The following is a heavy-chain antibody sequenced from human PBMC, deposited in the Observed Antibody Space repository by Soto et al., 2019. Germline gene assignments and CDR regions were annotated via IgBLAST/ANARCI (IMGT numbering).Heavy chain of an antibody. J-gene: IGHJ6*02. V-gene: IGHV3-23*01. D-gene: IGHD3-3*01. CDR2: ISGSGSTT. CDR3: AKIPITIRLGMDV. CDR1: GFTFSSHA. Sequence: GGSLRLSCAASGFTFSSHAMGWVRQAPGKGLEWVSGISGSGSTTYYADSVKGRFTISRDNSKNTLYLQMNSLRAEDTAVYYCAKIPITIRLGMDVWGQGTTVTVSS.